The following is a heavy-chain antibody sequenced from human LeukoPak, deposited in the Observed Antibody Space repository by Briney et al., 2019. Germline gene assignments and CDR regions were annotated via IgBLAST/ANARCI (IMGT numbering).Heavy chain of an antibody. CDR2: IYYSGST. Sequence: SETLSLTCTVSGGSISSSSYYWGWIRQPPGKGLEWIGSIYYSGSTYYNPSPKSRVTISVDTSKNQFSLKLSSVTAADTAVYYCARQGVGSTSPNNWFDPWGQGTLVTVSS. D-gene: IGHD2-2*01. V-gene: IGHV4-39*01. CDR1: GGSISSSSYY. CDR3: ARQGVGSTSPNNWFDP. J-gene: IGHJ5*02.